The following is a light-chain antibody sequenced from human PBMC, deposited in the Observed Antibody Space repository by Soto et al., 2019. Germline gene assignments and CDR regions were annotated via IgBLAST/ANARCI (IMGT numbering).Light chain of an antibody. CDR3: CSYAGSYTLV. J-gene: IGLJ2*01. V-gene: IGLV2-11*01. CDR1: SSDVGGYNY. CDR2: DVS. Sequence: QSVLTQPRSVSGSPGQSVTISCTGTSSDVGGYNYVSWYQQHPGKAPKLMTYDVSQRPSGVPDRFSGSKSGNTASLTISGLQAEDEADYYCCSYAGSYTLVFGGGTKLTVL.